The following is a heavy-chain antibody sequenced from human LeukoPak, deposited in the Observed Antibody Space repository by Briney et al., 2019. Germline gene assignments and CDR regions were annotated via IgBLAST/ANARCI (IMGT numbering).Heavy chain of an antibody. J-gene: IGHJ4*02. D-gene: IGHD4-17*01. V-gene: IGHV1-18*01. Sequence: ASVKVSCKASGYTFTSYGISWVRQAPGQGLEWMGWISAYNGNTNYAQKLQGRVTMTTDTSTSTAYMELRSLRSDDTAVYYCAREDYGDYVSDYWAREPWSPSPQ. CDR3: AREDYGDYVSDY. CDR1: GYTFTSYG. CDR2: ISAYNGNT.